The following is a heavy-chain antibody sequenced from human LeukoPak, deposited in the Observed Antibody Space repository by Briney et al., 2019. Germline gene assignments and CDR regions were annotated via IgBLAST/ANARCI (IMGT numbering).Heavy chain of an antibody. D-gene: IGHD2-15*01. J-gene: IGHJ4*02. CDR3: ARHVSGYCSGGSCPSDY. CDR1: GGSISSSSYY. Sequence: SETLSLTCTVSGGSISSSSYYWGWIRQPPGKGLEWIGSIYYSGSTYYNPSLKSRVTISVDTSKNQFSLKLSSVTAADTAVYYCARHVSGYCSGGSCPSDYWGQGTLVTVSS. V-gene: IGHV4-39*01. CDR2: IYYSGST.